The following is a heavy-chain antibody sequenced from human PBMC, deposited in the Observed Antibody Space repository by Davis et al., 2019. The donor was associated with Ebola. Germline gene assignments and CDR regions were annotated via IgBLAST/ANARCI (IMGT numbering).Heavy chain of an antibody. CDR2: ISSSSSYI. D-gene: IGHD6-19*01. CDR1: GFTFSSYS. CDR3: ARDRGVAGFDY. Sequence: GESLKISCAASGFTFSSYSMNWVRQAPGKGLEWVSSISSSSSYIYYADSVKGRFTISRDNAKNSLYLQMNSLRAEDTAVYYCARDRGVAGFDYWGQGTLVTVSS. V-gene: IGHV3-21*01. J-gene: IGHJ4*02.